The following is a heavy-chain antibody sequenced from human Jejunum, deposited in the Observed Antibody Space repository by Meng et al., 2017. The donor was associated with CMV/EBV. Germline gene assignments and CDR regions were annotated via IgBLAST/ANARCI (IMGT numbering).Heavy chain of an antibody. CDR3: ARGQRSYSGSYPEWFDP. V-gene: IGHV4-30-4*01. Sequence: QGQVRGAGPGRGKPSQTLSLTGTVSGGSISSGDYYWSWIRQPPGKGLEWIGCIYYSGSTYYNPSLKGRVTISVDTSKTQFSLNLSSVTAADTAVYYCARGQRSYSGSYPEWFDPWGQGTLVTVSS. J-gene: IGHJ5*02. CDR2: IYYSGST. D-gene: IGHD1-26*01. CDR1: GGSISSGDYY.